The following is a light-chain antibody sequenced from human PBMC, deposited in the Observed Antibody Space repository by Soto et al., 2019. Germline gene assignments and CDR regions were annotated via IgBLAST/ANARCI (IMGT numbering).Light chain of an antibody. CDR2: EAS. J-gene: IGKJ5*01. CDR3: QQLYTLPFT. V-gene: IGKV1-9*01. CDR1: HDVSPV. Sequence: DIQLTQSPSLLSASIGDRVTITCLASHDVSPVLAWYQQKPGKAPKLWSYEASTLQSGVPSRFSGSGAWTECTLTISGLLPEDVAADHCQQLYTLPFTVGQGTRLEIK.